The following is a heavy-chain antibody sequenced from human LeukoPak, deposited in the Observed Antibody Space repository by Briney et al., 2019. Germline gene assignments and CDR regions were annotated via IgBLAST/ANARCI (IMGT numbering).Heavy chain of an antibody. V-gene: IGHV6-1*01. D-gene: IGHD6-25*01. Sequence: SQTLSLTCAISGDSVSSNSAAWNWIRQSPPRGLEWLGRTYYRSKWYNDYAVSVKSRITINPDTSKNQFSLKLSSVTAADTAVYYCAIVGRSGYGAFDIWGQGTMVTVSS. J-gene: IGHJ3*02. CDR2: TYYRSKWYN. CDR1: GDSVSSNSAA. CDR3: AIVGRSGYGAFDI.